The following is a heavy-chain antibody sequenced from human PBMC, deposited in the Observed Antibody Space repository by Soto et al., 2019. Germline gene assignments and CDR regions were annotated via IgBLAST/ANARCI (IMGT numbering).Heavy chain of an antibody. D-gene: IGHD1-26*01. CDR3: ARDPTGATLDY. Sequence: QVQLVESGGGVVQPGRSLRLSCAASGFTFSSYAMHWVRQAPGKGLEWVAVISYDGSNKYYADSVKGRFTISRDNSKNTLYLQMNSLRAEDTAVYYCARDPTGATLDYRGQGTLVTVSS. CDR2: ISYDGSNK. V-gene: IGHV3-30-3*01. J-gene: IGHJ4*02. CDR1: GFTFSSYA.